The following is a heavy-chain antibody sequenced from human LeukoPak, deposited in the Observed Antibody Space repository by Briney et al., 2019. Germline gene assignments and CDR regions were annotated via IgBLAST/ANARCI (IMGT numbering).Heavy chain of an antibody. J-gene: IGHJ4*02. CDR1: GFTFSSYG. D-gene: IGHD3-10*01. V-gene: IGHV3-30*02. CDR2: IRYDGSNK. Sequence: PGGSLRLSCAASGFTFSSYGMHWVRQAPGKGLEWVAFIRYDGSNKYYADSVKGRFTISRDNSKNTLYLQMNSLRAEDTAVYYCAKDHYYYYYGSGVTFDYWGQGTLVTVSS. CDR3: AKDHYYYYYGSGVTFDY.